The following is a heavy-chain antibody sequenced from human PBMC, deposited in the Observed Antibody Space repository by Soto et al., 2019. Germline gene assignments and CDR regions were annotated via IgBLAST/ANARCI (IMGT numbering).Heavy chain of an antibody. CDR3: ADLPLMIALWY. CDR2: IYWDDDK. Sequence: QITLKESGPTLVKPTQTLTLTCTFSGFSLRTSGVGVGWIRQPPGKALEWLALIYWDDDKRYSPSLKSRLTITKDTSKNQVVLTMTNMDPVDTATYYCADLPLMIALWYWGQGILVTVSS. D-gene: IGHD2-21*01. V-gene: IGHV2-5*02. CDR1: GFSLRTSGVG. J-gene: IGHJ4*02.